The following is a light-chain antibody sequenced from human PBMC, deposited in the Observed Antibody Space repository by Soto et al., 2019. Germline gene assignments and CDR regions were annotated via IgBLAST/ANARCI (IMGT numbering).Light chain of an antibody. CDR1: SSNIGAGYD. CDR3: QSYDSSLSGYV. J-gene: IGLJ1*01. CDR2: GNI. Sequence: QSVLTQPPSVSGAPGQRVTISCTGSSSNIGAGYDVHWYQQLPGTAPKLLIYGNINRPSGVPDRFSGSKSVTSASLAITGLQAEDEADYYCQSYDSSLSGYVFGTGTKLTVL. V-gene: IGLV1-40*01.